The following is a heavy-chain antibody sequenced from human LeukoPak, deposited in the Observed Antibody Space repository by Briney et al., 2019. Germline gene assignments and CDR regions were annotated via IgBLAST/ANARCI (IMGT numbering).Heavy chain of an antibody. D-gene: IGHD3-9*01. CDR1: GFTFSSYA. Sequence: PGGSLRLSCAASGFTFSSYAMSWVRQAPGKGLEWVSAISGSGGSTYYADSVKGRFTISRDNSKNTLYLQMNSLRAEDTAVYYCARAPPYYDILTGPPGYYYYGMDVWGQGTTVTVSS. J-gene: IGHJ6*02. CDR2: ISGSGGST. V-gene: IGHV3-23*01. CDR3: ARAPPYYDILTGPPGYYYYGMDV.